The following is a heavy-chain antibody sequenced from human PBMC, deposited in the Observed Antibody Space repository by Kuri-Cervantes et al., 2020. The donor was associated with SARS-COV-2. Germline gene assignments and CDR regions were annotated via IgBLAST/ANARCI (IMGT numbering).Heavy chain of an antibody. D-gene: IGHD3-3*01. Sequence: SETLSLTCIVSGAFISKHSWTWIRQPPGKGLEWIGDVYKSGSSNFNTTLKSRVTISRDTSKNQLSLRLTSVTPADTAVYDWAKYETDDYWGTYFGRGRWFDPWGQGTLVTVSS. V-gene: IGHV4-59*11. J-gene: IGHJ5*02. CDR3: AKYETDDYWGTYFGRGRWFDP. CDR1: GAFISKHS. CDR2: VYKSGSS.